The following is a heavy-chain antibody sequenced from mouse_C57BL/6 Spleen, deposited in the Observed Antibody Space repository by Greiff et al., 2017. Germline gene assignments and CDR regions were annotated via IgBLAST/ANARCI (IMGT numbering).Heavy chain of an antibody. CDR3: ARHEDRGYYDCDEALFAY. Sequence: VQLQQSGAELVKPGASVKLSCKASGYTFTEYTIHWVKQRSGQGLEWIGWFYPGSGSIKYNEKFKDKATLTADKSSSTVYMELSRLTSEDSAVYFCARHEDRGYYDCDEALFAYWGQGTLVTVSA. CDR2: FYPGSGSI. V-gene: IGHV1-62-2*01. CDR1: GYTFTEYT. J-gene: IGHJ3*01. D-gene: IGHD2-4*01.